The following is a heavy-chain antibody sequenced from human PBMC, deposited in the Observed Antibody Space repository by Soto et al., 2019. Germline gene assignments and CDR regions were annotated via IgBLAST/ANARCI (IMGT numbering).Heavy chain of an antibody. J-gene: IGHJ4*02. CDR2: IYSDGST. CDR1: GFTVSSNY. Sequence: EVQLVESGGGLIQPGGSLRLSCAASGFTVSSNYMSWVRQAPGKGLEWVSVIYSDGSTYFADSVKGRFTISRDNSKNTMYRQRTSRGAGDTAVYYCAGGGGGYCISTSCQSPFDYWGQGTLVTVSS. D-gene: IGHD2-2*01. CDR3: AGGGGGYCISTSCQSPFDY. V-gene: IGHV3-53*01.